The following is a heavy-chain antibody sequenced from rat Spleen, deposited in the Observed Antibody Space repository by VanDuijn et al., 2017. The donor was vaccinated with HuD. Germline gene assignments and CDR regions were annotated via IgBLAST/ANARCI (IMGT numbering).Heavy chain of an antibody. J-gene: IGHJ3*01. CDR2: VTQTGGTT. CDR1: GFTFSDYY. D-gene: IGHD1-4*01. CDR3: ATDGTRVSRFAY. V-gene: IGHV5-20*01. Sequence: EVQLVESGGGLVQPGRSLTLSCAASGFTFSDYYMAWVRQAPTRGLEWVATVTQTGGTTYYPDSVQGRFTISRDNAKSTLYLQMDSLRSEDTATYYCATDGTRVSRFAYWGQGTLVTVSS.